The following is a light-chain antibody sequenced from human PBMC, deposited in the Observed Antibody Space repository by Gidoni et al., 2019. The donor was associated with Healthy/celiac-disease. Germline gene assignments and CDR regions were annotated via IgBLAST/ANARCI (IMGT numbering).Light chain of an antibody. CDR3: QQRRNWPQVT. CDR2: DAS. Sequence: IVLTQSPATLSLSPGESATLTCRASQSVSSYLAGYQQKPGQAPRLLIYDASNRATGIPARFSGSGSGTDFTLTISSLEPEDFAVYYCQQRRNWPQVTFGGGTKVEIK. CDR1: QSVSSY. V-gene: IGKV3-11*01. J-gene: IGKJ4*01.